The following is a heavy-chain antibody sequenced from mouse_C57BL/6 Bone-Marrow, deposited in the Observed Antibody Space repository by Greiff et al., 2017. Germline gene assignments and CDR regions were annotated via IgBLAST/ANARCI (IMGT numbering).Heavy chain of an antibody. V-gene: IGHV1-52*01. CDR1: GYTFTSYW. D-gene: IGHD2-2*01. CDR3: ARGVSTMVTPTGAWFAY. Sequence: VQLQQPGAELVRPGSSVKLSCKASGYTFTSYWMHWVKQRPIQGLEWIGNIDPSDSETHYNQKFKDKATLTVDKSSSTAYMQLSSLTSECSAVYYCARGVSTMVTPTGAWFAYWGQGTLVTVSA. J-gene: IGHJ3*01. CDR2: IDPSDSET.